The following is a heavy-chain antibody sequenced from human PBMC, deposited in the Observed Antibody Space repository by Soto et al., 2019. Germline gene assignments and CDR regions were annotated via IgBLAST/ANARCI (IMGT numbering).Heavy chain of an antibody. CDR2: MSHSGGT. V-gene: IGHV4-34*01. D-gene: IGHD1-1*01. CDR3: ARVERGTATTVVDAFDI. J-gene: IGHJ3*02. CDR1: GGFVSSGSYY. Sequence: QVQLQQWGAGLLKPSETLSLTCAVYGGFVSSGSYYWSWIRQPPGKGLEWIGKMSHSGGTHFNPSLKSRVTISVDTSKNQFSLKMASVTAADTALYYCARVERGTATTVVDAFDIWGPGTIVTVSS.